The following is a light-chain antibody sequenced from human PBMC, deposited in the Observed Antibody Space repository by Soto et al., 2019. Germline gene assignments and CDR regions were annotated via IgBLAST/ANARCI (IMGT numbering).Light chain of an antibody. J-gene: IGKJ3*01. Sequence: QLTQSPSSLSASVGDRVTITCRASQGISSYLAWYQQKPGKAPKLLIYAASTLQSGVPSRFSGSGSGTDFTLTISSLQPEDFATYYCQQLNSYPHFGPGTKVDIK. CDR3: QQLNSYPH. CDR1: QGISSY. CDR2: AAS. V-gene: IGKV1-9*01.